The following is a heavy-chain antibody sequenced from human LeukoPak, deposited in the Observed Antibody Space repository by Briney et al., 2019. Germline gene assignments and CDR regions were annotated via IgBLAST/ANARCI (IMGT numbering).Heavy chain of an antibody. CDR1: GFTFSSHA. D-gene: IGHD5-18*01. V-gene: IGHV3-23*01. J-gene: IGHJ6*02. Sequence: GGSLRLSCAASGFTFSSHAMSWVRQAPGKGLKWVSTISGSGGSTYYADSVKGRFTISRDNSKNTLYLQMNSLRAEDTAVYYCAKEWIQLWLYGMDVWGQGTTVTVSS. CDR3: AKEWIQLWLYGMDV. CDR2: ISGSGGST.